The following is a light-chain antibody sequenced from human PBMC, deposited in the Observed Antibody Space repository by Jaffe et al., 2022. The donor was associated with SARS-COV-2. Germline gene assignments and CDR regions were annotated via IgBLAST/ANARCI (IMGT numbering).Light chain of an antibody. CDR3: QQYNHWPLT. CDR1: QSASNS. Sequence: EIVMTQSPATLSVSPGERVTLSCRASQSASNSLAWYQQKPGQAPRLLIYGASTRATGIPARFSGSGSGTEFTLTISSLQSEDFAVYSCQQYNHWPLTFGGGTKVEIK. J-gene: IGKJ4*01. V-gene: IGKV3-15*01. CDR2: GAS.